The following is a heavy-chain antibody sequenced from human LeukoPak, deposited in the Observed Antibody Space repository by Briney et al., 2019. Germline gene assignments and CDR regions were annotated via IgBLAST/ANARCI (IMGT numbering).Heavy chain of an antibody. CDR3: ARGGGVPAASDAFDI. V-gene: IGHV1-69*05. D-gene: IGHD2-2*01. Sequence: GASVKVSCKASGGTFSSYAISWVRQAPGQGLEWMGGIIPIFGTANYAQKFQGRVTITRNTSISTAYMELSSLRSEDTAVYYCARGGGVPAASDAFDIWGQGTMVTVSS. CDR1: GGTFSSYA. J-gene: IGHJ3*02. CDR2: IIPIFGTA.